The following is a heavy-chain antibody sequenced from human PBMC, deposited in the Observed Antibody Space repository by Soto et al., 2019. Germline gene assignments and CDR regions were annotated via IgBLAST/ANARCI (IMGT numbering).Heavy chain of an antibody. CDR3: AGHNWNDGRVDY. CDR2: IYYSGST. V-gene: IGHV4-59*01. CDR1: GGSISSYY. Sequence: SETLSLTCTVSGGSISSYYWSWIRQPPGKGLEWIGYIYYSGSTNYNPSLKSRVTISVDTSKNQFSLKLSSVTAADTAVYYCAGHNWNDGRVDYWGQGTLVTVSS. D-gene: IGHD1-1*01. J-gene: IGHJ4*02.